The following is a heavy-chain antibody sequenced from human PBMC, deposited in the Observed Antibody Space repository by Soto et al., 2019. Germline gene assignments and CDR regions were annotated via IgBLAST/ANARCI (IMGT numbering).Heavy chain of an antibody. V-gene: IGHV4-59*08. CDR3: ARGHSMTTVTHDYYYGMDV. J-gene: IGHJ6*02. CDR2: IYYSGNA. CDR1: GGSISSYY. D-gene: IGHD4-17*01. Sequence: SETLSLTCTVSGGSISSYYWSWIRQPPGKGLEWIGYIYYSGNANYNPSLKSRVTISVDTSKNQLSLKMSSVTAADTAVYYCARGHSMTTVTHDYYYGMDVWGQGTTVTVSS.